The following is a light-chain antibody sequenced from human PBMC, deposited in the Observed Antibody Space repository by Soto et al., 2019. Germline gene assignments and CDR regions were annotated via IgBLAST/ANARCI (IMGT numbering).Light chain of an antibody. Sequence: QSALTQPASVSGSPGQSITISCTGTSSDVGSYNLVSWYQQHPGKAPKLMIYEGSKRPSGVSNRFSGSKSGNTASLTISGLQAEDEADYYCYSYAGSSTLVFGTGTKLTVL. CDR3: YSYAGSSTLV. V-gene: IGLV2-23*01. CDR1: SSDVGSYNL. CDR2: EGS. J-gene: IGLJ1*01.